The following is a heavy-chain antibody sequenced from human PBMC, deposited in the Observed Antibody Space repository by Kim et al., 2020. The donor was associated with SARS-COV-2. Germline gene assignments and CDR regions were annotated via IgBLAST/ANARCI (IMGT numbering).Heavy chain of an antibody. J-gene: IGHJ6*02. Sequence: ASVKVSCKASGYTFTGYYMHWVRQAPGQGLEWMGWINPNSGGTNYAQKFQGWVTMTRDTSISTAYMELSRLRSDDTAVYYCARDKLRLGELSLEGHYYYYGMDVWGQGTTVTVSS. CDR1: GYTFTGYY. CDR2: INPNSGGT. CDR3: ARDKLRLGELSLEGHYYYYGMDV. D-gene: IGHD3-16*02. V-gene: IGHV1-2*04.